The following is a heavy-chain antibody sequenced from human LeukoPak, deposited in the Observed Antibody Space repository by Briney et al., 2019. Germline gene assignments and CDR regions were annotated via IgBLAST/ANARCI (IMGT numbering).Heavy chain of an antibody. J-gene: IGHJ3*02. CDR2: INPNSGGT. CDR3: AREPALWFGELAPNDAFDI. CDR1: GYTFTGYY. V-gene: IGHV1-2*06. Sequence: ASVKVSCKASGYTFTGYYMHWVRQAPGQGLEWMGRINPNSGGTNYAQKFQGRVTMTRDTSISTAYMELSRLRPDDTAVYYCAREPALWFGELAPNDAFDIWGQGTMVTVSS. D-gene: IGHD3-10*01.